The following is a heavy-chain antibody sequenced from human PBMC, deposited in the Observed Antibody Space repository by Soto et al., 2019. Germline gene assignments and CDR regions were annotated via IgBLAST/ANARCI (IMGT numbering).Heavy chain of an antibody. V-gene: IGHV2-5*02. D-gene: IGHD1-1*01. J-gene: IGHJ4*02. CDR3: AHRLGGSSWNDGFFDF. Sequence: KESGPMLVDPTEALALTCSFSGFSLRSSPVGVGWFRQPPGKALEWLAVIYWDDDKRYNPSLKTRITMTKDTSRNQVALTMTDMEPKDTATYFCAHRLGGSSWNDGFFDFWGQGFPVTVS. CDR1: GFSLRSSPVG. CDR2: IYWDDDK.